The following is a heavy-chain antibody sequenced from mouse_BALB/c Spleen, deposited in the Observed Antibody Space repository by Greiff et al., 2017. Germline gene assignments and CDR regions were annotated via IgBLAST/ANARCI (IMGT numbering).Heavy chain of an antibody. J-gene: IGHJ2*01. CDR3: ASSPFNSVNRYFDY. CDR1: GYSITSGYS. D-gene: IGHD1-3*01. CDR2: IHYSGST. V-gene: IGHV3-1*02. Sequence: EVQLQQSGPDLVKPSQSLSLTCTVTGYSITSGYSWHWIRQFPGNKLEWMGYIHYSGSTNYNPSLKSRISITRDTSKNQFFLQLNSVTTEDTATYYCASSPFNSVNRYFDYWGQGTTLTVSS.